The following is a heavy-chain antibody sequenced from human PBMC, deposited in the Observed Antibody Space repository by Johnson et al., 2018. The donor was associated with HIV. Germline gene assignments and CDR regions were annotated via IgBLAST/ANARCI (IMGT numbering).Heavy chain of an antibody. J-gene: IGHJ3*02. D-gene: IGHD2-2*01. V-gene: IGHV3-9*01. CDR2: ISWNSGSI. Sequence: VQLVESGGGLVQPGGSLRLSCAASGFTFDDYAMHWVRQAPGKGLEWVSGISWNSGSIGYVDSVKGRFTISRDNAKNSLYLQMNSLIAGDTAVYYCARQVYCSSTSCSSAFDIWGQGTVVTVSS. CDR3: ARQVYCSSTSCSSAFDI. CDR1: GFTFDDYA.